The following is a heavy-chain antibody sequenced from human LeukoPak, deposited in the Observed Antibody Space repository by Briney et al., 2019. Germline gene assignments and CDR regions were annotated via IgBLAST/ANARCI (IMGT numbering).Heavy chain of an antibody. CDR1: GFTFDDYG. Sequence: GGSLRLSCAASGFTFDDYGMSWVRQAPGKGLEWVSGINWNGGSTGYADSVKGRFTISRDNAKNSLYLQMNSLRAEDTALYYCARDYTGLLGEWSGDFDYWGQGTLVTVSS. J-gene: IGHJ4*02. CDR2: INWNGGST. V-gene: IGHV3-20*04. D-gene: IGHD3-16*01. CDR3: ARDYTGLLGEWSGDFDY.